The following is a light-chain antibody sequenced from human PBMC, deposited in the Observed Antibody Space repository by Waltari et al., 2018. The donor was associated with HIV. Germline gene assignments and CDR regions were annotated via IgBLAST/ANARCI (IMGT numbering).Light chain of an antibody. CDR3: SSYSPRDSVV. Sequence: HSVLTQPASVSGSPGQSITISCSGPTSDLSSLHFFSCYQQSPGRAPKLILFEVSSRPSGISDRFSGSKSGDTASLTISALRTEDEADYFCSSYSPRDSVVFGGGTKVTVL. CDR2: EVS. J-gene: IGLJ3*02. CDR1: TSDLSSLHF. V-gene: IGLV2-14*01.